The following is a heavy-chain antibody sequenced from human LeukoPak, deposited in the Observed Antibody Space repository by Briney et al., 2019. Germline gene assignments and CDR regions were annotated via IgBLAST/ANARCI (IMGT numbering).Heavy chain of an antibody. CDR3: AKPKHKWPFSAD. CDR1: GFIFSNYA. V-gene: IGHV3-23*01. D-gene: IGHD2/OR15-2a*01. CDR2: VSRSGDDR. Sequence: GGSLRLSCAASGFIFSNYAMYWVRQAPGKGLEWVSGVSRSGDDRYYADSVRGRFTISRDSSKKMVYLQMNYLGAEDTAVYYCAKPKHKWPFSADWGQGALVALSS. J-gene: IGHJ4*02.